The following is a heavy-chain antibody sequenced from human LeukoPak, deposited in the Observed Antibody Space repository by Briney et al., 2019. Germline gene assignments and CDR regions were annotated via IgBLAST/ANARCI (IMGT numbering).Heavy chain of an antibody. V-gene: IGHV3-23*01. Sequence: GGSLRLSCVASGFTFSSYAMTWVRQAPGKGLEWVSGISDSGAGTHYADSVKGRLTISRDNSKNTLYLQMNSLRAEDTAVYYCAKGYESSGYFPVDFWGQGTAVTVSS. CDR3: AKGYESSGYFPVDF. CDR1: GFTFSSYA. J-gene: IGHJ6*01. CDR2: ISDSGAGT. D-gene: IGHD3-22*01.